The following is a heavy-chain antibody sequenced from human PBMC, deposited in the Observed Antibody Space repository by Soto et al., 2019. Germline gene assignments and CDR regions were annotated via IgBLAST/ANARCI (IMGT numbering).Heavy chain of an antibody. J-gene: IGHJ4*02. V-gene: IGHV4-59*08. CDR2: TYYSGRT. CDR3: ARRWGTTFAY. Sequence: QVQLQESGPGLVKPSETLSLTCTVSGGSISSYYWSWIRQPPGKGLEWIGFTYYSGRTNYNPSLMRRVTRSVDTSTNPFSPRLSAVTAAAPAGYCRARRWGTTFAYWGQGTLVTVSS. CDR1: GGSISSYY. D-gene: IGHD3-16*01.